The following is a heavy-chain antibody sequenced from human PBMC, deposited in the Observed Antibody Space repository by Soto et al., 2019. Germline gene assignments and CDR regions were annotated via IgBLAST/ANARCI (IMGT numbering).Heavy chain of an antibody. V-gene: IGHV3-74*01. CDR1: GFTFSSYW. J-gene: IGHJ5*02. CDR3: ARVAYGDYWFDP. Sequence: EVQLVESGGGLVQPGGSLRLSCAASGFTFSSYWMHWVRQAPGKGLVWVSRINSDGSTTSYADPVKGRFTISRDNAKNTLYLRMDSLRAEDAAVYYCARVAYGDYWFDPWGQGTLVTVSS. D-gene: IGHD4-17*01. CDR2: INSDGSTT.